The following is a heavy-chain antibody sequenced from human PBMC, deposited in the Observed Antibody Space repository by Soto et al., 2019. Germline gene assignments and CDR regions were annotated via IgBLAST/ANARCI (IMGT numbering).Heavy chain of an antibody. D-gene: IGHD6-19*01. CDR3: ARVRITWLVRRKIDY. Sequence: GGSLRLSCAASGFTVSSNYMSWVRQAPGKGLEWVSVIYSGGSTYYADSVKGRFTISRDNSKNTLYLQMNSLRAEDTAVYYCARVRITWLVRRKIDYWGQGTLVTVSS. J-gene: IGHJ4*02. CDR1: GFTVSSNY. V-gene: IGHV3-66*01. CDR2: IYSGGST.